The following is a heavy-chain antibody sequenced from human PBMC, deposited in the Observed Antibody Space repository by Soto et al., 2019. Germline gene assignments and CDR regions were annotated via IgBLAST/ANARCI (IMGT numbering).Heavy chain of an antibody. Sequence: SCKGSRYTFTAYWIAWVRQMPGKGLEWMGRIDPSDSYTNYSPSFQGHVTISADKSISTAYLQWSSLKASDTAMYYCARYCSSTSCYTDYYYYGMDVWGQGTTVTVSS. CDR1: RYTFTAYW. CDR2: IDPSDSYT. CDR3: ARYCSSTSCYTDYYYYGMDV. J-gene: IGHJ6*02. V-gene: IGHV5-10-1*01. D-gene: IGHD2-2*02.